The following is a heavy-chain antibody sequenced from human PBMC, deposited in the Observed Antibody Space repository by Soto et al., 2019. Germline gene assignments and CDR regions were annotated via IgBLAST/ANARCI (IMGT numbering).Heavy chain of an antibody. V-gene: IGHV1-18*01. CDR1: GYTFTSYG. J-gene: IGHJ4*02. CDR2: ISAYNGNT. Sequence: QVQLVQSGAEVKKPGASVKVSCKASGYTFTSYGISWVRQAPGQGLEWMGWISAYNGNTKYAQKLQGRVTMTTDTATSTANMELRSLRPDDTAGSYCARAPNYVDYWGQGTLVTVSS. CDR3: ARAPNYVDY.